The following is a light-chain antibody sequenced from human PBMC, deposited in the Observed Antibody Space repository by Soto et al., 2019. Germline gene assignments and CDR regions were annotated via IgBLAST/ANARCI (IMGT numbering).Light chain of an antibody. CDR3: QQYGSSYPWT. Sequence: EIVFTQSPCTLSLSPGERATLSCRASQSVSSSYLVWHQQKPGQAPRLLIYAASRRATGTPDRFSGSGSGTDFTLTIRRLEPEDFAVYYCQQYGSSYPWTFGQGTKVDIK. J-gene: IGKJ1*01. CDR1: QSVSSSY. V-gene: IGKV3-20*01. CDR2: AAS.